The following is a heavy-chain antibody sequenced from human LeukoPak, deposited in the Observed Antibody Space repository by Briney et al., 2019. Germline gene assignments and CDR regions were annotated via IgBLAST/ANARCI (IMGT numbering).Heavy chain of an antibody. CDR3: ARARAGGFDY. V-gene: IGHV3-48*04. J-gene: IGHJ4*02. D-gene: IGHD3-16*01. Sequence: PGGSLRLSCAASGFTFSSYSMNWVRQAPGKGLEWLSYITGGTTTITYYADSVKGRFTISRDNAKNTLYLQMNSLRAEDTAVYYCARARAGGFDYWGQGTLVTVSS. CDR2: ITGGTTTIT. CDR1: GFTFSSYS.